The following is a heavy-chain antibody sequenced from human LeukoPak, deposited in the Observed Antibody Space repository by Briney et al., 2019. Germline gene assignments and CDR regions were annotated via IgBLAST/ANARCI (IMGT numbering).Heavy chain of an antibody. CDR2: IRYDGSNK. J-gene: IGHJ6*02. V-gene: IGHV3-30*02. CDR3: AKNSGSYPTYYYAMDV. CDR1: GFCFSDYS. D-gene: IGHD1-26*01. Sequence: GGSLRLACAASGFCFSDYSLSWVRQAPGKGLEWVAFIRYDGSNKYYADSVKGRFTISRDNSKNTLYLQMNSLRAEDTAVYYCAKNSGSYPTYYYAMDVWGQGTTVTVSS.